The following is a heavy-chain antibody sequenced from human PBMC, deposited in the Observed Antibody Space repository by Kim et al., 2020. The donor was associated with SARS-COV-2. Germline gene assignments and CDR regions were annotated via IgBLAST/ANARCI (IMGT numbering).Heavy chain of an antibody. CDR2: INSDGSST. D-gene: IGHD6-13*01. CDR3: ARGEYSSSDAFDI. Sequence: GGSLRLSCAASGFTFSSYWMHWVRQAPGKGLVWVSRINSDGSSTSYADSVKGRFTISRDNAKNTLYLQMNSLRAEDTAVYYCARGEYSSSDAFDIWGQGTMVTVSS. J-gene: IGHJ3*02. CDR1: GFTFSSYW. V-gene: IGHV3-74*01.